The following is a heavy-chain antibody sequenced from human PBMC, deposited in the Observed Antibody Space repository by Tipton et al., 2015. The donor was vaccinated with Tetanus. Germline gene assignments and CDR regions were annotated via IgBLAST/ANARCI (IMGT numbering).Heavy chain of an antibody. Sequence: TLSLTCSVSGASIKNSPYFWNWIRRSPGKGLEWIGYIYYSGSTFYNPSLKSRVTMSVDTSKNQFSLNLTSVTAADTAVYYCARAAGFLGLTHDFWGRGTLVSVSS. V-gene: IGHV4-30-4*01. CDR1: GASIKNSPYF. CDR2: IYYSGST. D-gene: IGHD2/OR15-2a*01. CDR3: ARAAGFLGLTHDF. J-gene: IGHJ4*02.